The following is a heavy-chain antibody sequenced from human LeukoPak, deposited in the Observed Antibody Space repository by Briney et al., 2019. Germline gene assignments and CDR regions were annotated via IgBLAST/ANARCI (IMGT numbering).Heavy chain of an antibody. J-gene: IGHJ4*02. Sequence: GGSLRLSCAASGFTFDDYAMHWVRQAPGKGLEWVSGISRNNGSIGYADSVKGRFTISRDNAKNSLYLQMNSLRAEDTALYYCAKDSALRYQLLLYPDYWGQGTLVTVSS. CDR2: ISRNNGSI. D-gene: IGHD2-2*01. V-gene: IGHV3-9*01. CDR1: GFTFDDYA. CDR3: AKDSALRYQLLLYPDY.